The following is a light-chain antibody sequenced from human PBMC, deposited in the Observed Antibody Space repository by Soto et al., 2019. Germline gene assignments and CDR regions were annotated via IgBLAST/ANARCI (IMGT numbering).Light chain of an antibody. CDR3: QQYYSYSEA. Sequence: DIQMTQSPSSLSASVGERVTITCRASQRISSYLNWDQQKPGKAPELLIYAASSLQSGVPSRFSGSGSGTDFTLTISSLQPEGLATYYLQQYYSYSEAFGQGTKVDIK. CDR2: AAS. V-gene: IGKV1-39*01. J-gene: IGKJ1*01. CDR1: QRISSY.